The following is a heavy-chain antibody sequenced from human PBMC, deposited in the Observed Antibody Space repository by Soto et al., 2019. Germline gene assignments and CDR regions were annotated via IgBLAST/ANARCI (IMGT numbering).Heavy chain of an antibody. Sequence: SETLSLTCAVYGGSFSGYYWNWIRQPPGQGLEWIGEIDHSGYTNYNPSLESRVTISVDTSKNQFSLRLASVTAADTAVYYCARVRDWFDPWGQGTLVTVSS. D-gene: IGHD3-3*01. CDR3: ARVRDWFDP. V-gene: IGHV4-34*01. J-gene: IGHJ5*02. CDR2: IDHSGYT. CDR1: GGSFSGYY.